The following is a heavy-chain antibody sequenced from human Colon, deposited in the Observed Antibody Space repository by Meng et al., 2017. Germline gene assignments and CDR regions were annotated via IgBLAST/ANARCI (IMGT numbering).Heavy chain of an antibody. D-gene: IGHD6-6*01. CDR1: GGSFSNYA. CDR2: IIPGVGST. V-gene: IGHV1-69*05. Sequence: QVQLMQSGAEVKTPGSSVRVSCKASGGSFSNYAIPWVRLAPGQGLERVGGIIPGVGSTNYAQRFQGRVTITKDRSAGTLFMNLNSLRFEGTAVYYCARDRRNYYLDLWGQGTLVTVSS. J-gene: IGHJ4*02. CDR3: ARDRRNYYLDL.